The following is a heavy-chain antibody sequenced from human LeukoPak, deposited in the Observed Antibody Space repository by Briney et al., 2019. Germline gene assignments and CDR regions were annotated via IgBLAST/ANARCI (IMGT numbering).Heavy chain of an antibody. CDR3: ASQNLYTGNYHDNDY. Sequence: SETLSLTCTVSGGSISSYYWSWIRQPPGKGLEWIGTIYHSGSTYYNPSLKSRVTISVDTSKNQFSLKLSSVTAADTAVYYCASQNLYTGNYHDNDYWGQGTLVTVSS. V-gene: IGHV4-59*08. CDR1: GGSISSYY. J-gene: IGHJ4*02. D-gene: IGHD1-26*01. CDR2: IYHSGST.